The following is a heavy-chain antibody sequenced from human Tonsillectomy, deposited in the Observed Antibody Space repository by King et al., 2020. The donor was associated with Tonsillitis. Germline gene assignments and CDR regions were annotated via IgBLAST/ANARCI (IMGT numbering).Heavy chain of an antibody. D-gene: IGHD2-21*02. CDR3: ARDLGLPVTFAFDV. J-gene: IGHJ3*01. V-gene: IGHV3-30*01. CDR2: ISSDGTRK. Sequence: HVQLVESGGGVVQPGRSLTLSCAASGFTFNYYAMHWDRHPPGRGLEWVALISSDGTRKSSAASMQGRYTISRDNSKNTLFLQMKSLRAEDTAVYYCARDLGLPVTFAFDVWGHGTVVTVSS. CDR1: GFTFNYYA.